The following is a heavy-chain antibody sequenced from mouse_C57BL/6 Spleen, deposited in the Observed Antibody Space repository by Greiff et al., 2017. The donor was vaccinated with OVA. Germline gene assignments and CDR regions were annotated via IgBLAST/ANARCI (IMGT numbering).Heavy chain of an antibody. CDR3: ARKEGYYYAMDY. Sequence: EVKLLESGPGLVKPSQSLSLTCSVTGYSITSGYYWNWIRQFPGNKLEWMGYISYDGSNNYNPSLKNRISITRDTSKNQFFLKLNSVTTEDTATYYCARKEGYYYAMDYWGQGTSVTVSS. CDR2: ISYDGSN. CDR1: GYSITSGYY. J-gene: IGHJ4*01. V-gene: IGHV3-6*01. D-gene: IGHD2-2*01.